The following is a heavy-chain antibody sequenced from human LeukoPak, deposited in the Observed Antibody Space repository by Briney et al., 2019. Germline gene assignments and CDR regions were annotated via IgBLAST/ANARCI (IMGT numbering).Heavy chain of an antibody. Sequence: GGSLRLSCAASGFTFSSYAMSWVRQAPGRGLEWVSAISGSGGSTYYADSVKGRFTISRDNSKNTLYLQMNSLRAEDTAVYYCARDEVAAAGTRFDPWGQGTLVTVSS. J-gene: IGHJ5*02. CDR1: GFTFSSYA. D-gene: IGHD6-13*01. CDR2: ISGSGGST. CDR3: ARDEVAAAGTRFDP. V-gene: IGHV3-23*01.